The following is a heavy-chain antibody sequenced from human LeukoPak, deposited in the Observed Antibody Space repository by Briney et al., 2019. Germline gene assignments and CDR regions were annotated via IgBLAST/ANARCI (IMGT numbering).Heavy chain of an antibody. Sequence: GASVKVSCKASGGTFSSYAISWVRQAPGQGLEWMGGIIPIFGTANYAQKFQGRVTITADESTSTAYMELSSLRSEDTAVYYCGRAQHLDGHWYLDLWGRGTLVTVSS. D-gene: IGHD6-13*01. CDR3: GRAQHLDGHWYLDL. CDR2: IIPIFGTA. CDR1: GGTFSSYA. J-gene: IGHJ2*01. V-gene: IGHV1-69*01.